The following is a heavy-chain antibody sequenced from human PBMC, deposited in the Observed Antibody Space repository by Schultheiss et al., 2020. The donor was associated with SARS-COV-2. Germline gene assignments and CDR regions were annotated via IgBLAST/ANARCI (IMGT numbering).Heavy chain of an antibody. CDR1: GGSFSGYY. J-gene: IGHJ4*02. Sequence: SETLSLTCAVYGGSFSGYYWSWIRQPPGKGLEWIGYIYYSGSTNYNPSLKSRVTISVDTSKNQFSLKLSSVTAEDTAVYYCARDADGIADWGQGTLVTVSS. CDR2: IYYSGST. D-gene: IGHD2-21*01. V-gene: IGHV4-34*01. CDR3: ARDADGIAD.